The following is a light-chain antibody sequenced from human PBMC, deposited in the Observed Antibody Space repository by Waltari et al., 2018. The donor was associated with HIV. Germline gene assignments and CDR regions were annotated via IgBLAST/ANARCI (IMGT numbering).Light chain of an antibody. J-gene: IGLJ3*02. V-gene: IGLV1-51*01. Sequence: QSVLTQPPSVSAAPGQKVTISCSGSSSNIWRNYVSWYQQLPGAAPKLLIHAKTGRPSWVPDRCAGSKSGTSATLGITGLQTGDEADYYCGTWDSSLGGWVFGGGTKLAVL. CDR2: AKT. CDR1: SSNIWRNY. CDR3: GTWDSSLGGWV.